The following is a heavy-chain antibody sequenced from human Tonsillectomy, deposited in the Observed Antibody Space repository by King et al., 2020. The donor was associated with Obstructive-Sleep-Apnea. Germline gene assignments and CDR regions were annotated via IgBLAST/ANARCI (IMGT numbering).Heavy chain of an antibody. V-gene: IGHV3-30*02. CDR3: AKDEQWELFVFNY. D-gene: IGHD1-26*01. Sequence: VQLVESGGGVVRPGGSLRLSCAASGFIFSSYGMHWVRQAPGKGLEWVAFLRYDGSNKYYADSVKDRFTITRDNSKNTLYLQMNSLRAEDTAVYYCAKDEQWELFVFNYWGQGTLVTVSS. CDR2: LRYDGSNK. J-gene: IGHJ4*02. CDR1: GFIFSSYG.